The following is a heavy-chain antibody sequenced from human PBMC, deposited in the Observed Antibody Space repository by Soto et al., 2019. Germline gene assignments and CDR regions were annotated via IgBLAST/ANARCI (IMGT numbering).Heavy chain of an antibody. CDR2: SSYSGRT. J-gene: IGHJ4*02. Sequence: QVQLQESGPGLVKPSETLSLTCTVSSDSISSYYWSWIRQPPGKRLEWIGYSSYSGRTDYNPSLKSLVTISGDTSKNQFSLKVSSVTAADTAVYYCARGTSWQLPFDYWGQGTLVTVSS. CDR3: ARGTSWQLPFDY. V-gene: IGHV4-59*01. D-gene: IGHD6-13*01. CDR1: SDSISSYY.